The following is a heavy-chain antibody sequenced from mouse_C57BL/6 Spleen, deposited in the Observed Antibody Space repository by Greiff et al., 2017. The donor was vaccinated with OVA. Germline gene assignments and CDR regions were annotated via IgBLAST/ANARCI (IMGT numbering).Heavy chain of an antibody. CDR1: GFTFSDYY. J-gene: IGHJ1*03. CDR2: ISNGGGST. Sequence: EVMLVESGGGLVQPGGSLKLSCAASGFTFSDYYMYWVRQTPEKRLEWVAYISNGGGSTYYPDTVKGRFTISRDNAKNTLYLQMSRLKSEDTAMYYCARQYSKDWYFDVWGTGTTVTVSS. V-gene: IGHV5-12*01. D-gene: IGHD2-5*01. CDR3: ARQYSKDWYFDV.